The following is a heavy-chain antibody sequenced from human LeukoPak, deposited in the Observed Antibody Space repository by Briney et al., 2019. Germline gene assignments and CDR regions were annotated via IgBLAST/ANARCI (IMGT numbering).Heavy chain of an antibody. D-gene: IGHD2/OR15-2a*01. Sequence: GRSLRLSCAASGNYWMHWVRQVPGKGLVWVSHINSDGSWTSYADSVKGRFTISKDNAKNTVYLQMNSLRAEDTAVYYCVSFYETYWGRGTLVTVSS. CDR2: INSDGSWT. J-gene: IGHJ4*02. CDR3: VSFYETY. CDR1: GNYW. V-gene: IGHV3-74*01.